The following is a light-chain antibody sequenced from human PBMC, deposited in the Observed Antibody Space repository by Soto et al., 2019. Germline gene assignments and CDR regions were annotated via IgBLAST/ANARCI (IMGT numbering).Light chain of an antibody. Sequence: EVVLTQSPAILSLSPGERATLSFRTSQSVSNYLAWYQQKPGQAPRLLIYDASNRATGIPARFSGSGSGTDFTLTISSLEPEDFAVYYCQQRYSGWTFGQGTKVDIK. CDR1: QSVSNY. CDR2: DAS. J-gene: IGKJ1*01. V-gene: IGKV3-11*01. CDR3: QQRYSGWT.